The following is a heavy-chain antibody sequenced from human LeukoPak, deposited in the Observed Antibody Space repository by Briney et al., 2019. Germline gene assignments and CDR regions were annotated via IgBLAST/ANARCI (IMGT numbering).Heavy chain of an antibody. J-gene: IGHJ4*02. Sequence: AASVKVSCKASGYTFTSNYIHWVRQAPGQGLEWMGMIYPRDGSTSYAQKFQGRVTVTRDTSTSTVHMVLSGLRSEDTAVYYCARDQEGFDYWSQGTLVTVSS. V-gene: IGHV1-46*01. CDR3: ARDQEGFDY. CDR1: GYTFTSNY. CDR2: IYPRDGST.